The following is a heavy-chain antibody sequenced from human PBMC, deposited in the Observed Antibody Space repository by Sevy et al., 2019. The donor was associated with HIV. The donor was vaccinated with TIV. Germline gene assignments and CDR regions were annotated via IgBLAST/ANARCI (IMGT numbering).Heavy chain of an antibody. V-gene: IGHV4-59*01. CDR1: GASISNYY. J-gene: IGHJ2*01. Sequence: SETLSLTCTVSGASISNYYWSWIRQPPGKGLEWIAYLYYGGRTNYTPSLKSRVTISVDKSKNQFSLKLISVTASDTAVYYCARHSIAARSWYFDLWGRGTLVTVSS. D-gene: IGHD6-6*01. CDR2: LYYGGRT. CDR3: ARHSIAARSWYFDL.